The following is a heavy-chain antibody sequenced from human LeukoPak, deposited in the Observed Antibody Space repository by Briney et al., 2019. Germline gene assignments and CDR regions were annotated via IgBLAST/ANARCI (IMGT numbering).Heavy chain of an antibody. D-gene: IGHD2-2*01. CDR3: ARESYCSSTSCYSDYYYYGMDV. CDR1: GYTCTSYG. Sequence: ASVKVSCKASGYTCTSYGISWVRQAPGQGLEWMGWISAYNGNTNYVQKLQGRVTMTTDTSTSTAYMELRSLRSDDTAVYYCARESYCSSTSCYSDYYYYGMDVWGQGTTVTVSS. V-gene: IGHV1-18*01. J-gene: IGHJ6*02. CDR2: ISAYNGNT.